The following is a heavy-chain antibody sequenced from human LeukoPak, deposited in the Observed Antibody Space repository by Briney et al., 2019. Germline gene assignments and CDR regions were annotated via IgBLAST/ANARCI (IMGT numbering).Heavy chain of an antibody. CDR3: ARSTSGWYYFDY. CDR1: GFSLSNARMG. J-gene: IGHJ4*02. Sequence: SGPTLVNPTETLTLTCTVSGFSLSNARMGVSWIRQPPGKALEWLAHIFSNDEKSNSTSLKSRLTISMDTSKSQVVLTMTNMDPVDTATFYCARSTSGWYYFDYWGQGTLVTVSS. V-gene: IGHV2-26*01. D-gene: IGHD6-19*01. CDR2: IFSNDEK.